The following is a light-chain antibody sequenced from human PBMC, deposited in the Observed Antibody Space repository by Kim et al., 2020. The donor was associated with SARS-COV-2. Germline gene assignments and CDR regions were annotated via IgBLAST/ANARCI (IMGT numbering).Light chain of an antibody. CDR1: QSVSSSY. J-gene: IGKJ1*01. Sequence: SPGERATLSCRASQSVSSSYLAWYQQKPGQAPRLLIYGASSRATGIPDRFSGSGSGTDFTLTISRLEPEDLAVYYCQQYGSSPRTFGQGTKVDIK. CDR2: GAS. CDR3: QQYGSSPRT. V-gene: IGKV3-20*01.